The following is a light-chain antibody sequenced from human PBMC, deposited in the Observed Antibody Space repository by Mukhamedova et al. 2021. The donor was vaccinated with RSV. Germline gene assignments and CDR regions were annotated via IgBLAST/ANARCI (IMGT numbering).Light chain of an antibody. J-gene: IGKJ4*01. CDR3: QQFGDFAT. CDR2: DAS. Sequence: WYQRRVHGKAPKVLIFDASSLKTGVPSRFSGSGSGTEFTLTITSLQPDDFATYYCQQFGDFATFGGGTKVEFK. V-gene: IGKV1-5*01.